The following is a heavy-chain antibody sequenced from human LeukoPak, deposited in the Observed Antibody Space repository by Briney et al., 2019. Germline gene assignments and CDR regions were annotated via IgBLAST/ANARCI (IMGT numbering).Heavy chain of an antibody. D-gene: IGHD3-9*01. CDR3: ARDLSLTGYNSFDY. Sequence: GGSLRLSCAASGFTFSSLWMHWVRQAPGKGLEWVSYISSSGSTIYYADSVKGRFTISRDNAKKSLYLQMNSLRAEDTAVYYCARDLSLTGYNSFDYWGQGTLVTVSS. CDR1: GFTFSSLW. J-gene: IGHJ4*02. V-gene: IGHV3-48*04. CDR2: ISSSGSTI.